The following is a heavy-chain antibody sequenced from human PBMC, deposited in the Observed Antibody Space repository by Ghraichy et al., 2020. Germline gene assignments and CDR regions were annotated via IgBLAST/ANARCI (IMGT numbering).Heavy chain of an antibody. J-gene: IGHJ5*02. D-gene: IGHD3-10*01. Sequence: GGSLRLSCAASGFTFSNYWMHWVRQAPGKGLVWVSRINSDGSDSMYADSAKGRFTISSDNSKNMLYLQMISLRAEDTSTYYCASLGGSLLTWGQGTLVTVSS. CDR3: ASLGGSLLT. CDR2: INSDGSDS. V-gene: IGHV3-74*03. CDR1: GFTFSNYW.